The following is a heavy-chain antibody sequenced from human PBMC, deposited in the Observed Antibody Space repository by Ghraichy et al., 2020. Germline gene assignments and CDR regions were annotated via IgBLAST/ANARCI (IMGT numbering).Heavy chain of an antibody. CDR1: DGSISSGGYY. J-gene: IGHJ4*02. CDR2: IYYSGST. Sequence: SETLYLTCTVSDGSISSGGYYWSWIRQHPGKGLEWIGYIYYSGSTYYNPSLKSRVTISVDTSKNQFSLKLSSVTAADTAVYYCARDRSYYGSSSFDYWGQGTLVTVSS. V-gene: IGHV4-31*03. D-gene: IGHD3-10*01. CDR3: ARDRSYYGSSSFDY.